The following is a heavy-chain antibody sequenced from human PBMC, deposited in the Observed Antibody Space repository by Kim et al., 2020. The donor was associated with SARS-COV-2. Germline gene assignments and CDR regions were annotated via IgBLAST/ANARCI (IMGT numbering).Heavy chain of an antibody. Sequence: GGSLRLSCAASGFTFSSYAMHWVRQAPGKGLEWVAVISYDGSNKYYADSVKGRFTISRDNSKNTLYLQMNSLRAEDTAVYYCARDEGTEPPYYYGRDVWG. D-gene: IGHD1-1*01. CDR2: ISYDGSNK. J-gene: IGHJ6*01. V-gene: IGHV3-30*04. CDR3: ARDEGTEPPYYYGRDV. CDR1: GFTFSSYA.